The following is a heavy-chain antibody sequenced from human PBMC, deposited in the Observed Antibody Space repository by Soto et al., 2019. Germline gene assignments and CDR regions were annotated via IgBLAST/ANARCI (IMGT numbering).Heavy chain of an antibody. CDR2: LNPNTGDS. V-gene: IGHV1-8*01. J-gene: IGHJ4*02. CDR3: ARRAETNGWNGFGADQYYFEC. CDR1: GYTFTSYD. D-gene: IGHD1-1*01. Sequence: ASVKVSCKASGYTFTSYDIYWVRQATGQGLEWMGWLNPNTGDSAYAQKFQGRISVTSDTSINTVHMELSSLRSEDTAVYYCARRAETNGWNGFGADQYYFECLGQGTLVIVSS.